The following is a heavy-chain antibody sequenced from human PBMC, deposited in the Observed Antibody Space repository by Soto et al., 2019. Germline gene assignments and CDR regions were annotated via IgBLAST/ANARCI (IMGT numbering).Heavy chain of an antibody. CDR3: GRLDSSYYFDY. CDR1: GYSFTSYW. J-gene: IGHJ4*02. Sequence: GEFLKISCKGSGYSFTSYWIGWVRPMPGKGLEWMGIIYPGDSDTTSSQSFQGQVTISADKSISTAYLQWNSLKASDSSIYYCGRLDSSYYFDYWGQGTLVTVSS. D-gene: IGHD3-22*01. V-gene: IGHV5-51*01. CDR2: IYPGDSDT.